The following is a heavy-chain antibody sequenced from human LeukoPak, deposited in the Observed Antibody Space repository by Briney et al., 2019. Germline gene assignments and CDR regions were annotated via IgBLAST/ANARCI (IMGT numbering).Heavy chain of an antibody. CDR2: VHNVGST. V-gene: IGHV4-39*01. CDR3: ARHAEYNSGWHFYLDH. J-gene: IGHJ4*02. CDR1: GVSTTNGIYY. D-gene: IGHD6-19*01. Sequence: SETLSLTCTVSGVSTTNGIYYWAWIRQSPGKGLEWIGSVHNVGSTYYNLSLRSRVTMSIDTSKNQFSLRLNSVTAADTAVYYCARHAEYNSGWHFYLDHWGQGIMVTVSS.